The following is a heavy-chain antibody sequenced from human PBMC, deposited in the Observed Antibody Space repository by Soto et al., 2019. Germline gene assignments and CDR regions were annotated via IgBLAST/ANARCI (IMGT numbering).Heavy chain of an antibody. D-gene: IGHD6-25*01. CDR2: IYSGGST. CDR1: GFTASSNY. V-gene: IGHV3-66*01. Sequence: GGSLRLSCAASGFTASSNYMSWVRQAPGKGLEWVSVIYSGGSTYYADSVKGRFTISRDNSKNTLYLQMNSLRAEDTAVYYCASRSAAPYYYYYYMDVWGKGTTVTVSS. CDR3: ASRSAAPYYYYYYMDV. J-gene: IGHJ6*03.